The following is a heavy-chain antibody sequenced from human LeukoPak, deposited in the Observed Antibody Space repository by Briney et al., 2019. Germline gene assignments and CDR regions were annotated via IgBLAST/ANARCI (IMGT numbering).Heavy chain of an antibody. CDR2: IIPIFGTA. D-gene: IGHD2-2*01. V-gene: IGHV1-69*05. J-gene: IGHJ3*02. Sequence: GSSVKVSCKASGGTFSSYAISWVRQATGQGLEWMGGIIPIFGTANYAQKFQGRVTITTDESTSTAYMELSSLRSEDTAVYYCARPLDIVAVPYAFDIWGQGTMVTVSS. CDR1: GGTFSSYA. CDR3: ARPLDIVAVPYAFDI.